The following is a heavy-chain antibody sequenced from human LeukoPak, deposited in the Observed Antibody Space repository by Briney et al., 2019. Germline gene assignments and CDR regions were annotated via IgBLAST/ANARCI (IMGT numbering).Heavy chain of an antibody. J-gene: IGHJ4*02. D-gene: IGHD5-12*01. CDR1: GFTFSTYG. V-gene: IGHV3-30*02. Sequence: GGSLRLSCAASGFTFSTYGMHWVRQAPGKGLEWVAFIRYDGRNKDYADSVKGRFTISRGNSKNTLYLQLNSLRAEDTAVYYCAREGDSGYVELDSWGQGTLVTVSS. CDR2: IRYDGRNK. CDR3: AREGDSGYVELDS.